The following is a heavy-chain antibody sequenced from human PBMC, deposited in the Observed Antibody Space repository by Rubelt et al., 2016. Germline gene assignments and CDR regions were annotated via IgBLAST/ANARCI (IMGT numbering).Heavy chain of an antibody. CDR1: GGSISSYY. J-gene: IGHJ1*01. CDR3: ARDYGDYGRPEYFQH. Sequence: QVQLQQWGAGLLKPSETLSLTCTVSGGSISSYYWSWIRQPPGKGLEWIGYIYYSGSTNYNPSLKSRVTISVDTSKNQFSLKLSSVTAADTAVYYCARDYGDYGRPEYFQHWGQGTLVTVSS. V-gene: IGHV4-59*12. CDR2: IYYSGST. D-gene: IGHD4-17*01.